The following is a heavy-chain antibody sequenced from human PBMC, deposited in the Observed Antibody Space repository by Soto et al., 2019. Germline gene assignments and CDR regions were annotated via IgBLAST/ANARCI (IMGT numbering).Heavy chain of an antibody. CDR2: ISYDGSNK. CDR1: GFTFSSYA. D-gene: IGHD5-18*01. CDR3: ARAMDTAMVSYYYYGMDV. V-gene: IGHV3-30-3*01. Sequence: GGSLRLSCAASGFTFSSYAMHWVRQAPGKGLEWVAVISYDGSNKYYADSVKGRFTISRDNSKNTLYLQMNSLRAEDTAVYYCARAMDTAMVSYYYYGMDVWGQGTTVTVSS. J-gene: IGHJ6*02.